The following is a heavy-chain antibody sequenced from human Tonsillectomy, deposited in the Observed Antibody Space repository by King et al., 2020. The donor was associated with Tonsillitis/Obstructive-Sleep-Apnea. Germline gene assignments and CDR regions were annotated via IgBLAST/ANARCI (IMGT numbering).Heavy chain of an antibody. D-gene: IGHD2-21*02. J-gene: IGHJ4*02. CDR1: GFTFSNYA. CDR3: AKVLGVVVVTAVMAFDY. V-gene: IGHV3-23*04. CDR2: ISGSGSST. Sequence: QLVQSGGGLVQPGGSLRLSCAASGFTFSNYAVSWVRQAPGKGLEWVSGISGSGSSTYYADSVKGRFTISRDNSKNTLYLQMNSLRAEDTAVYYCAKVLGVVVVTAVMAFDYWGQGTLVTVSS.